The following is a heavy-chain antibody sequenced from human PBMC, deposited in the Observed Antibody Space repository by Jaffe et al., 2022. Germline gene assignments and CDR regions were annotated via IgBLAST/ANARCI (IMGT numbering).Heavy chain of an antibody. V-gene: IGHV3-23*01. Sequence: EEQLLESGGGLVQPGGSLRLSCEASGFTFSSFSMAWVRQAPGKGPEWVSAMSGPGFSKYYADSVKGRFTISRDNSRNTLYLQMNSLTGEDTALYYCARDPRPGGWYFDLWGRGTVVTVSS. CDR1: GFTFSSFS. CDR3: ARDPRPGGWYFDL. J-gene: IGHJ2*01. CDR2: MSGPGFSK.